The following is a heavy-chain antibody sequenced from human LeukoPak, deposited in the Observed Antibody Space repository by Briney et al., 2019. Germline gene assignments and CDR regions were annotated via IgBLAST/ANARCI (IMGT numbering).Heavy chain of an antibody. Sequence: PSETLSLTCTVSGDSISSSSDYWGWIRQPPGTGLEGIGNIYYSGNTYYNPSLKSRVTISVDTSKNQFSLKVRSVTAADTAVYYCARRLLVPAAVLDYWGRGTLVTVSS. CDR2: IYYSGNT. D-gene: IGHD2-2*01. V-gene: IGHV4-39*01. CDR1: GDSISSSSDY. CDR3: ARRLLVPAAVLDY. J-gene: IGHJ4*02.